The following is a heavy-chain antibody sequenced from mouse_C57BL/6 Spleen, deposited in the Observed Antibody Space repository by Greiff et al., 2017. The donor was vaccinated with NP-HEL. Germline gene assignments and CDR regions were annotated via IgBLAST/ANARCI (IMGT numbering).Heavy chain of an antibody. CDR3: ARSGYYYGSRGAYYAMDY. Sequence: VQLQQSGAELVKPGASVKMSCKASGYTFTTYPIEWMKQNHGKSLEWIGNFHPYNDDTKYNEKFKGKATLTVDKSSSTVYLELSRLTSDDSAVYYCARSGYYYGSRGAYYAMDYWGQGTSVTVSS. D-gene: IGHD1-1*01. CDR1: GYTFTTYP. V-gene: IGHV1-47*01. CDR2: FHPYNDDT. J-gene: IGHJ4*01.